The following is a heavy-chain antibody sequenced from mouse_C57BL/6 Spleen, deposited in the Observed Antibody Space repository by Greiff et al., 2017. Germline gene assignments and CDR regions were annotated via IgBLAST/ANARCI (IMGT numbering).Heavy chain of an antibody. CDR1: GYTFTDYN. J-gene: IGHJ4*01. CDR3: AREDYDGGYAMDD. CDR2: INPNNGGT. Sequence: VQLQQSGPELVKPGASVKMSCKASGYTFTDYNMHWVKQSHGKSLEWIGYINPNNGGTSYNQKFKGKATLTVNKSSSTAYMELRSLTSEDSAVYYCAREDYDGGYAMDDWGQGTSVTVSS. D-gene: IGHD2-4*01. V-gene: IGHV1-22*01.